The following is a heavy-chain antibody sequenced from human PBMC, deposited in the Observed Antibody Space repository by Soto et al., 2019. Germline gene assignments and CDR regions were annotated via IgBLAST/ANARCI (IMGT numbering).Heavy chain of an antibody. D-gene: IGHD5-18*01. J-gene: IGHJ5*02. Sequence: SETLSLTCTVSGGSVSSGSYYWSWIRQPPGKGLEWIGYIYYSGSTNYNPSLKSRVTISVDTSKNQFSLKLSSVTAADTAVYYCATFASPRDSYGHNWFDPWGQGTLVTV. CDR3: ATFASPRDSYGHNWFDP. V-gene: IGHV4-61*01. CDR2: IYYSGST. CDR1: GGSVSSGSYY.